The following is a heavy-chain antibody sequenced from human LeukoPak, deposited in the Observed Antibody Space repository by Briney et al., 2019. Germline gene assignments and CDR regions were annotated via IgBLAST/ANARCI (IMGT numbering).Heavy chain of an antibody. CDR2: IYHSGST. V-gene: IGHV4-38-2*01. D-gene: IGHD2-2*02. Sequence: PSETLSLTCAASGYSISSGYYWGWIRQPPGQGLEWIGSIYHSGSTYYNPSLKSRVTISVDTSKNQFSLKLSSVTAADTAVYYCARQGYCSSTSCYKGGGSYFDYWGQGTLVTVSS. CDR3: ARQGYCSSTSCYKGGGSYFDY. J-gene: IGHJ4*02. CDR1: GYSISSGYY.